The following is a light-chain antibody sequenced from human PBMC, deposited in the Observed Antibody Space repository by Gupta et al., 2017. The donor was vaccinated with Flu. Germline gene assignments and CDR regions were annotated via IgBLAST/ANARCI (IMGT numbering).Light chain of an antibody. J-gene: IGLJ1*01. CDR1: TSNIGDNP. Sequence: SVLTQPPSASGIPGQTVPIACTGSTSNIGDNPVNWYQQLPGTAPKLLIFDDNQRPSGVPDRFSGSKSGTSASLAISWLQSEDEADYSCAAWYYRLNAFVFGTGTQVTVL. CDR3: AAWYYRLNAFV. V-gene: IGLV1-44*01. CDR2: DDN.